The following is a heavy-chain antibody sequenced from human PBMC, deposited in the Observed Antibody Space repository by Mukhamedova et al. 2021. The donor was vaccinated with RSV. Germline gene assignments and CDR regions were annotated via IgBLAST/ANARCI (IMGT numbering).Heavy chain of an antibody. CDR2: ISNDGTYL. J-gene: IGHJ4*02. Sequence: GKGLEWVSSISNDGTYLYYTDSVKGRFTISRDNAKNSLYLQMNSLRAEDTAVYYCARALGIGPYYFDYWGQGTLVTVSS. D-gene: IGHD7-27*01. CDR3: ARALGIGPYYFDY. V-gene: IGHV3-21*01.